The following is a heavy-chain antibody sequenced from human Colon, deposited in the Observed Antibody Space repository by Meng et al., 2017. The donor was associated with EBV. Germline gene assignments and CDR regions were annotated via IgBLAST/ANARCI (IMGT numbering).Heavy chain of an antibody. J-gene: IGHJ4*02. CDR3: ARDTSTWGNKGLDH. V-gene: IGHV4-30-2*01. CDR2: IYHSGST. CDR1: GDCVTKGGYS. D-gene: IGHD7-27*01. Sequence: HLHLQEAGSGPSTHLQTRSLTRVVSGDCVTKGGYSWSWIRQPPGKGLEWIGYIYHSGSTKYNPSLKSRVTISVDTSKNQFSLKLSSVTAADTAVYYCARDTSTWGNKGLDHWGQGILVTVSS.